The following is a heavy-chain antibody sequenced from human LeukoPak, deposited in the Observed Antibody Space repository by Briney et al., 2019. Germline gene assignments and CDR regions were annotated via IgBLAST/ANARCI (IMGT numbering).Heavy chain of an antibody. CDR2: VNDDGSTT. CDR1: GFTFSSYW. Sequence: GGSLRLSCAASGFTFSSYWMHWVRQAPGKGLVWVSRVNDDGSTTNYADSVKGRFTISRDNTKNTLYLQMNSLRAEDTAVYFCLAAAGTIGWGQGTLVTVSS. CDR3: LAAAGTIG. V-gene: IGHV3-74*01. J-gene: IGHJ4*02. D-gene: IGHD6-13*01.